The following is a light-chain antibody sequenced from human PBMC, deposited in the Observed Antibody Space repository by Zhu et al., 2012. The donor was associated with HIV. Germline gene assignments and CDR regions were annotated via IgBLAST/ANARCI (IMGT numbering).Light chain of an antibody. V-gene: IGKV3-11*01. CDR2: DTS. CDR3: QQRSSWPLT. J-gene: IGKJ4*01. CDR1: QQIAQRY. Sequence: EIVLTQSPATLSLSPGQRATLSCRASQQIAQRYIAWYHQKPGQAPRLLIYDTSKRATGIPARFSGSGSGTDFTLTISSLEPEDFALYYCQQRSSWPLTFGGGTKVEIK.